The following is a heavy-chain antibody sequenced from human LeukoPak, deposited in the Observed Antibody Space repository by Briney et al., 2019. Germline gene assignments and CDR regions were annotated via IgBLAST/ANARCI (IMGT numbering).Heavy chain of an antibody. Sequence: PGRSLRLSCAASGFTFTTYGMQWVRQAPGKGLEWVAVIANDGNIKHYSDSVKGRFTLSRDNSKNTVDLQVNSLTADDTAVYYCVKEYAAGYWYFDLWGRGTLVTVSS. V-gene: IGHV3-30*18. J-gene: IGHJ2*01. CDR3: VKEYAAGYWYFDL. CDR2: IANDGNIK. CDR1: GFTFTTYG. D-gene: IGHD2-2*01.